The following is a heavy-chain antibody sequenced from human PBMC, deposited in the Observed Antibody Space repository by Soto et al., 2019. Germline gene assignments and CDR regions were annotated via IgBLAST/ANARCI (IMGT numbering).Heavy chain of an antibody. CDR3: SRHSFRAAPPLVWFDP. J-gene: IGHJ5*02. V-gene: IGHV1-18*01. D-gene: IGHD6-6*01. CDR2: ISAYNGNT. Sequence: QVQLVQSGAEVKKPGASVMVSCKASGYTFTSYGISWVRQAPGQGLEWMGWISAYNGNTNYAQKLQCTVTMTTDIATSTAYMELRSLRSDDTAVYYCSRHSFRAAPPLVWFDPWGQGTLVTVSS. CDR1: GYTFTSYG.